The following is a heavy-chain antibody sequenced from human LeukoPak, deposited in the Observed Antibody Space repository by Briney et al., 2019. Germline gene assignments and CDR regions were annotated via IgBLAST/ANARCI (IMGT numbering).Heavy chain of an antibody. CDR1: GFTFSSYW. J-gene: IGHJ4*02. CDR3: AGPFSYSYGFDY. CDR2: IKQDGSEK. D-gene: IGHD5-18*01. V-gene: IGHV3-7*01. Sequence: GSLRLSCAASGFTFSSYWMSWVRQAPGKGLEGVANIKQDGSEKYYVDSVKGRFTISRDNAKNSLYLQMNSLRAEDTAVYYCAGPFSYSYGFDYWGQGTLVTVSS.